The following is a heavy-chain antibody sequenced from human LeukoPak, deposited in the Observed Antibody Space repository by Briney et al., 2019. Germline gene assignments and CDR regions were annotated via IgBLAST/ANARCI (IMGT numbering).Heavy chain of an antibody. CDR3: ARGPPRNWFDP. CDR2: INHSGST. J-gene: IGHJ5*02. V-gene: IGHV4-34*01. CDR1: GGSFSGYY. Sequence: SETLSLTCAVYGGSFSGYYWSWIRQPPGKGLEWIGEINHSGSTNYNPSLRSRVTISVDTSKNQLSLKLSSVTAADTAVYYCARGPPRNWFDPWGQGTLVTVSS.